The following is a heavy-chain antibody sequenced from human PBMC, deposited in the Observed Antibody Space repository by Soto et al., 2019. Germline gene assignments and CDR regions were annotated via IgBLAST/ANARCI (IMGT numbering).Heavy chain of an antibody. Sequence: QVQLVQSGAEVKKPGASVKVSCKASGYTFTSYGISWVRQAPGQGLEWMGWISAYNGNTNYAQKLQGRVTMTTDTSTSTADMELRSLRSDDTAVYYCARNWNDEYIVYYGMDVWGQGTTVTVSS. J-gene: IGHJ6*02. CDR3: ARNWNDEYIVYYGMDV. V-gene: IGHV1-18*01. CDR2: ISAYNGNT. CDR1: GYTFTSYG. D-gene: IGHD1-1*01.